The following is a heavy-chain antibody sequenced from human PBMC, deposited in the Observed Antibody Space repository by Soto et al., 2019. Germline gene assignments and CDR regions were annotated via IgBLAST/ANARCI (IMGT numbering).Heavy chain of an antibody. Sequence: ASVKVSCKASGYTFTGYYMHWVRQAPGKGLEWMGGFDPEDGETIYAQKFQGRVTMTEDTSTDTAYMELSSLRSEDTAVYYCATDRGGWPHAFDIWGQGTMVTVSS. CDR3: ATDRGGWPHAFDI. CDR1: GYTFTGYY. D-gene: IGHD3-10*01. CDR2: FDPEDGET. V-gene: IGHV1-24*01. J-gene: IGHJ3*02.